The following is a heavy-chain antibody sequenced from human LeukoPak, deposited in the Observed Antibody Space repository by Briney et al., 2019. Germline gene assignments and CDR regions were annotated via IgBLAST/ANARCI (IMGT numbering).Heavy chain of an antibody. CDR2: IIPIFGTA. Sequence: SVKVSCKASGGTFISYAISWVRQAPGQGLEWMGGIIPIFGTANYAQKFQGRVTITADESTSTAYMELSSLRSEDTAVYYCASTFFVGSGHPNNWFDPWGQGTLVTVSS. CDR3: ASTFFVGSGHPNNWFDP. CDR1: GGTFISYA. D-gene: IGHD6-19*01. J-gene: IGHJ5*02. V-gene: IGHV1-69*13.